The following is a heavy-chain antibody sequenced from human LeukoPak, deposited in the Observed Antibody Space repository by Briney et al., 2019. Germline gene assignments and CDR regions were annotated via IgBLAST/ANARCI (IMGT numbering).Heavy chain of an antibody. CDR3: ASGIAVAANWFDP. CDR1: GFTFSSYA. V-gene: IGHV3-30-3*01. J-gene: IGHJ5*02. Sequence: GRSLRLSCAASGFTFSSYAMHWVRQAPGKGLEWVAVISYDGSNKYYADSVKGRFTISRDNAKNSLYLQMNSLRAEDTAVYYCASGIAVAANWFDPWGQGTLVTVSS. D-gene: IGHD6-19*01. CDR2: ISYDGSNK.